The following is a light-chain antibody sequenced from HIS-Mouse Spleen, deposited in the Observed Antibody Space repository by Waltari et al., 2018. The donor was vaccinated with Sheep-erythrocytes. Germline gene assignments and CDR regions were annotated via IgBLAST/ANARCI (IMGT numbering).Light chain of an antibody. CDR1: QSIISY. CDR3: QQSYSTPPT. V-gene: IGKV1-39*01. Sequence: DIQMTQSPSSLSASVGDRVTITCRASQSIISYLTWYQQKPGKAPKLLIYAASSLQSGVPSRFSGSGSGTDFTLTISSLQPEDFATYYCQQSYSTPPTFGGGTKVEIK. CDR2: AAS. J-gene: IGKJ4*01.